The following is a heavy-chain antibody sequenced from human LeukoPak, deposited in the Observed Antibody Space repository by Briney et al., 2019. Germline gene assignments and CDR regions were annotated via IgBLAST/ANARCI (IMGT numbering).Heavy chain of an antibody. J-gene: IGHJ4*02. Sequence: PGGSLRLSCAASGFTFSSYGMHWVRQAPGKGLEWVAVIWYDGSNKYYADSVKGRFTISRDNSKNTLYLQMNSLRAEDTAVYYCASGDYDSSGYFTYFDYWGQGTLVTVSS. D-gene: IGHD3-22*01. V-gene: IGHV3-33*01. CDR3: ASGDYDSSGYFTYFDY. CDR1: GFTFSSYG. CDR2: IWYDGSNK.